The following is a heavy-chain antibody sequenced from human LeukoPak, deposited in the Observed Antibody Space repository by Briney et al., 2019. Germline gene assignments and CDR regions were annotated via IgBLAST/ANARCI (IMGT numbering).Heavy chain of an antibody. CDR3: AKYPGGFTGIVNYYHMDV. CDR1: GFTFSNYG. J-gene: IGHJ6*03. Sequence: GGSLRLSCAASGFTFSNYGMHWVRQAPGKGLEWVAGISYDGSNKYYADSVKGRFTISRDNSKNTLFLQMNSLRAEDTALYYCAKYPGGFTGIVNYYHMDVWGKGTTVTVSS. D-gene: IGHD1-26*01. V-gene: IGHV3-30*18. CDR2: ISYDGSNK.